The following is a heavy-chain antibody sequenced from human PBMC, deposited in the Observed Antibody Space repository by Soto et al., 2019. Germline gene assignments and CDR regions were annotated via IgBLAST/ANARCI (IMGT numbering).Heavy chain of an antibody. V-gene: IGHV1-18*04. CDR2: ITPYNGNA. Sequence: QVHLVQSGAVVENPGASVKVSCKASGYTFTNFGINWVRQAPGQGLEWMGWITPYNGNANYPQKQQDRPTITTDTTTNTAYLELRSLRSDDTAVYFCARARMFSGAHHDYWGQGTRVTVSS. CDR1: GYTFTNFG. J-gene: IGHJ4*02. D-gene: IGHD1-26*01. CDR3: ARARMFSGAHHDY.